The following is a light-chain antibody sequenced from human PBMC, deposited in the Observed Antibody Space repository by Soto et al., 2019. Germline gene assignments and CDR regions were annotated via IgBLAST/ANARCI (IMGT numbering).Light chain of an antibody. CDR1: QSISSW. CDR3: QQFNKYTWT. V-gene: IGKV1-5*03. J-gene: IGKJ1*01. CDR2: KAS. Sequence: DIQMTQSPSTLSASVGDIVTITCRASQSISSWLAWYQQKPGKAPKLLIYKASSLEIGVPSRFSGSGSGTEFTLTSSSLQPDDFATYYCQQFNKYTWTFGQGTRVEI.